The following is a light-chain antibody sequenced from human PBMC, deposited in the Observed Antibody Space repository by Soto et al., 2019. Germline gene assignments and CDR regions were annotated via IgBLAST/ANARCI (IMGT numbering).Light chain of an antibody. CDR2: LNSDGSH. J-gene: IGLJ2*01. V-gene: IGLV4-69*01. Sequence: QPVLTQSPSASASLGASVKLTCTLSRGHSNYAIAWHQQQSEKGPRYLMKLNSDGSHSKGDGIPDRFSGSSSGAERYLTISSLQSEDEADYYCQTWGSGTVVFGGGTKLTVL. CDR1: RGHSNYA. CDR3: QTWGSGTVV.